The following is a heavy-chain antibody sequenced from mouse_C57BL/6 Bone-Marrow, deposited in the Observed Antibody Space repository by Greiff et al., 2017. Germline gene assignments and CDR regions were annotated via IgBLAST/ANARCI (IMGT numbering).Heavy chain of an antibody. CDR3: ARRGGYYEYDGGYYYAMDY. D-gene: IGHD2-4*01. CDR1: GYAFSSSW. V-gene: IGHV1-82*01. J-gene: IGHJ4*01. CDR2: IYPGDGDT. Sequence: QVQLQQSGPELVKPGASVKISCKASGYAFSSSWMNWVKQRPGKGLEWIGRIYPGDGDTNYNGKFKGKATLTADKSSSTAYMQLSSLTSADSAVYFCARRGGYYEYDGGYYYAMDYWGQGTSVTVSS.